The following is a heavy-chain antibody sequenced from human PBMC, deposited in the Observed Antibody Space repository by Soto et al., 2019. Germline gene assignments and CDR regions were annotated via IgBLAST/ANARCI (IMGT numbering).Heavy chain of an antibody. J-gene: IGHJ3*02. CDR1: GGSISSGGYS. D-gene: IGHD4-17*01. CDR2: IYHSGST. V-gene: IGHV4-30-2*01. Sequence: PSETLSLTCAVSGGSISSGGYSWSWIRQPPGKGLEWIGYIYHSGSTYYNPSLKSRVTISVDRSKNQFSLKLSSVTAADTAVYYCASRGPHDYGGNSVMAFDIWGQGTMVTVSS. CDR3: ASRGPHDYGGNSVMAFDI.